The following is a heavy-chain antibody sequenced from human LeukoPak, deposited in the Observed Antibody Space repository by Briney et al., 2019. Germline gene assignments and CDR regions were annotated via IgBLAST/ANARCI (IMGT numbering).Heavy chain of an antibody. J-gene: IGHJ4*02. V-gene: IGHV3-23*01. CDR3: AKALGRYYDSSGYYAIDY. CDR2: IRDSGGST. D-gene: IGHD3-22*01. Sequence: GGSLRLSCAASGFTFSNYAMNWVRQAPGKGLEWVSAIRDSGGSTYYTDSVKGRFTISRDNSKDTLYLQMHSLRAEDTAVYYCAKALGRYYDSSGYYAIDYWGQGTLVTVSS. CDR1: GFTFSNYA.